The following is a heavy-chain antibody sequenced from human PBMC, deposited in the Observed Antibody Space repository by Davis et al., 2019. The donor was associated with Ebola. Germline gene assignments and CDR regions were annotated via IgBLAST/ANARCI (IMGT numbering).Heavy chain of an antibody. CDR3: ARSVIFGVVTQGFDP. CDR2: ISYDGSNK. V-gene: IGHV3-30-3*01. J-gene: IGHJ5*02. Sequence: PGGSLRLSCAASGFTFSSYAMHWVRQAPGKGLEWVAVISYDGSNKYYADSVKGRFTISRDNSKNTLYLQMNSLRAEDTAVYYCARSVIFGVVTQGFDPWGQGTLVTVSS. CDR1: GFTFSSYA. D-gene: IGHD3-3*01.